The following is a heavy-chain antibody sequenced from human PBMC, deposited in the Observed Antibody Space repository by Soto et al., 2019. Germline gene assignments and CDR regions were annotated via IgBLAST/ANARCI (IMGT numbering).Heavy chain of an antibody. V-gene: IGHV3-23*01. CDR1: GFTFSNYA. CDR3: AKERLGRGIDY. Sequence: EVLLLDSGGGLVQPGGSLRLSCAASGFTFSNYAMTWVRQAPGKGPERISTVNNGGGGTYYADSVKGRFTISRENSKNTLYSQVSSLRAEDTAVYYCAKERLGRGIDYWGQGILVTVSS. J-gene: IGHJ4*02. CDR2: VNNGGGGT. D-gene: IGHD3-10*01.